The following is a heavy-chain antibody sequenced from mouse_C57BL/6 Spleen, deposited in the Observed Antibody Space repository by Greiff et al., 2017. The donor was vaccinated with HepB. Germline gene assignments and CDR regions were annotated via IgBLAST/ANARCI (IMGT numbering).Heavy chain of an antibody. D-gene: IGHD2-4*01. CDR2: INYDGSST. V-gene: IGHV5-16*01. CDR1: GFTFSDYY. CDR3: ARGLYFDV. Sequence: EVMLVESEGGLVQPGSSMKLSCTASGFTFSDYYMAWVRQVPEKGLEWVANINYDGSSTYYLDSLKSRFIISRDNAKNILYLQMSSLKSEDTATYYCARGLYFDVWGTGTTVTVSS. J-gene: IGHJ1*03.